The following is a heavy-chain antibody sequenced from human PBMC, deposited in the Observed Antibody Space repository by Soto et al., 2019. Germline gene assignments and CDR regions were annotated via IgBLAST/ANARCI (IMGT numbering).Heavy chain of an antibody. D-gene: IGHD6-19*01. CDR3: AKTPRQWLIYFDY. CDR1: GFTFSNYA. Sequence: EVQLLESGGGLVQPGGSLRLSCAASGFTFSNYAIAWVRQAPGKGLEWVSGISGSGGTTYYADSVKGRFTISRDNCKVTLSLQVSSRRAEATAVYYCAKTPRQWLIYFDYWGQGALVTVSS. CDR2: ISGSGGTT. J-gene: IGHJ4*02. V-gene: IGHV3-23*01.